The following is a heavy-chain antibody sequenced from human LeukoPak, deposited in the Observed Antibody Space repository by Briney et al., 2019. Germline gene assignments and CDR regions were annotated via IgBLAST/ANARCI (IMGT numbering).Heavy chain of an antibody. Sequence: GGSLRLSCAVSGFTFSGFWMSWSRQAPGKGLEWVASINSDGSEGYYADVVKGRFTISRDNAKNSLYLQINSLRAEDTAVYYCARSLYSSSSSVWGQGTMVTVSS. V-gene: IGHV3-7*03. D-gene: IGHD6-6*01. J-gene: IGHJ3*01. CDR1: GFTFSGFW. CDR2: INSDGSEG. CDR3: ARSLYSSSSSV.